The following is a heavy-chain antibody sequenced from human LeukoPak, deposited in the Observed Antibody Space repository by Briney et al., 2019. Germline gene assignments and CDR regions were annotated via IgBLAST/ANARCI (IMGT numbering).Heavy chain of an antibody. CDR3: AKIAAANCGGDCYSGAYYFDY. D-gene: IGHD2-21*02. Sequence: AGGSLRLSCAASGFTFSSYGMHWVRQAPGKGLEWVAFIRYDGSNKYYADSVKGRFTISRDNSKNTLYLQMNSLRAEDTAVYYCAKIAAANCGGDCYSGAYYFDYWGQGTLVTVSS. J-gene: IGHJ4*02. CDR2: IRYDGSNK. CDR1: GFTFSSYG. V-gene: IGHV3-30*02.